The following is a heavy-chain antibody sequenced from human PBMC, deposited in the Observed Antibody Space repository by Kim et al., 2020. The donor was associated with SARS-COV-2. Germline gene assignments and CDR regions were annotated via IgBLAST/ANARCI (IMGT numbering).Heavy chain of an antibody. CDR3: ARMSLKRVVVVAATNPSTTVLAQHAFDS. D-gene: IGHD2-15*01. Sequence: GGSLRLSCAASGFTFSSYEMNWVRQAPGKGLEWVSYISSSGSTIYYADSVKGRFTISRDNAKNSLYLQMNSLRAEDTAVYYCARMSLKRVVVVAATNPSTTVLAQHAFDSWGQGTMVTVSS. CDR1: GFTFSSYE. J-gene: IGHJ3*02. V-gene: IGHV3-48*03. CDR2: ISSSGSTI.